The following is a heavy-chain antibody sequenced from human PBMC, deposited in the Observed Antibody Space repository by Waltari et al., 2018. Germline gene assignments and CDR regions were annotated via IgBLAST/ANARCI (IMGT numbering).Heavy chain of an antibody. Sequence: QVQLVESGGGVVQPGRSLRLSCAASGFTFSSHGFHWVRQAPGKGVDWVAAIWYDGSKQCDADSVKCRFNIARDNSKNTVYLQMNALRAEDTAVYYCARDPQHSMDVWGQGTTVTVSS. J-gene: IGHJ6*02. V-gene: IGHV3-33*01. D-gene: IGHD2-2*01. CDR3: ARDPQHSMDV. CDR2: IWYDGSKQ. CDR1: GFTFSSHG.